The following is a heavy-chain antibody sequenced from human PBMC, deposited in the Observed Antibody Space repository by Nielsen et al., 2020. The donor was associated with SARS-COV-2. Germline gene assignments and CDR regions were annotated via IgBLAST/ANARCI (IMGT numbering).Heavy chain of an antibody. CDR2: IDPSDSYT. CDR1: GYIFTNYW. Sequence: GESLKISCEVSGYIFTNYWITWVRQMPGKGLEWMGRIDPSDSYTKYSPSFQGHVTFSVEKSTNTAYLQWGSLKASDTAMYYCTRSYDSNGYQSAYWGQGTLVTVSS. J-gene: IGHJ4*02. V-gene: IGHV5-10-1*01. CDR3: TRSYDSNGYQSAY. D-gene: IGHD3-22*01.